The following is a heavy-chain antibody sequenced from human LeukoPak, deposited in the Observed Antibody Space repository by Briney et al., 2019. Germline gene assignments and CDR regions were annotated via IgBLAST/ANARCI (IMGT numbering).Heavy chain of an antibody. V-gene: IGHV3-23*01. J-gene: IGHJ4*02. D-gene: IGHD3-22*01. Sequence: GGPLRLSCTASGFTFSTYAMTWVRQAPGKGLEWVSAISASGGNSYYADSVKGRFTMSRDNSKNTLYLQMNSLRAEDTAVYYCAKGDYDRSGTFDYWGQGTLVTVSS. CDR3: AKGDYDRSGTFDY. CDR1: GFTFSTYA. CDR2: ISASGGNS.